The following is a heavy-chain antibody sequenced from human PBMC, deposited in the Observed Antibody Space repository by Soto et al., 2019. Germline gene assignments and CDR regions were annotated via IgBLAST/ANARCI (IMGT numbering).Heavy chain of an antibody. Sequence: SETLSLTCTASGGSIRSYYWTWIRQPPGKGLEWLGYIFYSGSTFYNPSLKSRVTISIHTSKSQFSLQLTSVTAADTAVYYCARGAADTAMVDSWGQGTLVTV. V-gene: IGHV4-59*01. CDR3: ARGAADTAMVDS. CDR2: IFYSGST. J-gene: IGHJ4*02. CDR1: GGSIRSYY. D-gene: IGHD5-18*01.